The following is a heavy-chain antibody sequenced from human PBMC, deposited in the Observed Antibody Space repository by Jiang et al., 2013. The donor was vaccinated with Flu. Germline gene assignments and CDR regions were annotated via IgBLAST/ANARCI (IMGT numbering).Heavy chain of an antibody. V-gene: IGHV3-66*01. Sequence: EWVSVIYSGGSTYYADSVKGRFTISRDNSKNTLYLQMNSLRAEDTAVYYCAREKGPTPYYYYGMDVWGQGTTVTVSS. CDR3: AREKGPTPYYYYGMDV. J-gene: IGHJ6*02. CDR2: IYSGGST.